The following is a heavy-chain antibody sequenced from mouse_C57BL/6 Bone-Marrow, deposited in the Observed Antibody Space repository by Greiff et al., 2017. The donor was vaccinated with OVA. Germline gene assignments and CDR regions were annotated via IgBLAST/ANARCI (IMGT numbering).Heavy chain of an antibody. CDR1: GYTFTSYT. CDR3: ARVTTVVGDY. J-gene: IGHJ2*01. Sequence: VQLQQSGAELARPGASVKMSCKASGYTFTSYTLHWVKQRPGQGLEWIGYINPSSGYTKYNQKFKDKATLTADKSSSTAYMQLSSLTSEDSAVYYCARVTTVVGDYWGQGTTLTVSS. CDR2: INPSSGYT. D-gene: IGHD1-1*01. V-gene: IGHV1-4*01.